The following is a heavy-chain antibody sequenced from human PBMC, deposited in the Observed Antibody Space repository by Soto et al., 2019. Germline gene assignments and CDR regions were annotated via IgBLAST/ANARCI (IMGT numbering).Heavy chain of an antibody. CDR1: GYPFTDYF. Sequence: QVQLVQSGAEVKKPGASVKVSCKASGYPFTDYFFQWVRQAPGQGIEWMGCINPNSGGTDSAQKFQGWVTMTRDTYISTACLELNRLSSDYSAVYYGASSLPIGIQFGFDYWGQGTLVTVSS. CDR3: ASSLPIGIQFGFDY. V-gene: IGHV1-2*04. D-gene: IGHD3-10*01. CDR2: INPNSGGT. J-gene: IGHJ4*02.